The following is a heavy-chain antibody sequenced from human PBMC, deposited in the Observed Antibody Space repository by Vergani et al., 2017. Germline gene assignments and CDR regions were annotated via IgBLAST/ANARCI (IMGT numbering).Heavy chain of an antibody. Sequence: QVQLVQSGAEVKKPGSSVKVSCKASGGTFSSYAMNWVRQAPGQGLEWMGWINTNTGNPTYAQGFTGRFVFSLDTSVSTAYLQISSLKSEDTAVYYCARLRPYYDFLSGYKIVHNWFDPWGQGTLVTVSS. D-gene: IGHD3-3*01. CDR3: ARLRPYYDFLSGYKIVHNWFDP. J-gene: IGHJ5*02. V-gene: IGHV7-4-1*02. CDR2: INTNTGNP. CDR1: GGTFSSYA.